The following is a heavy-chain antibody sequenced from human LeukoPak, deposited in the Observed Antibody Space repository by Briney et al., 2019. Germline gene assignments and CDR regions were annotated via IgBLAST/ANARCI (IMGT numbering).Heavy chain of an antibody. CDR3: ARGGRSRYFDWLPSNWFDP. CDR2: INHSGST. Sequence: PSETLSLTCAVYGGSFSGYYWSWIRQPPGKGLEWIGEINHSGSTNYNPSLKSRVTISVDTSKNQFSLKLSSVTAADTAVYYCARGGRSRYFDWLPSNWFDPWGQGTLVTVSS. V-gene: IGHV4-34*01. J-gene: IGHJ5*02. CDR1: GGSFSGYY. D-gene: IGHD3-9*01.